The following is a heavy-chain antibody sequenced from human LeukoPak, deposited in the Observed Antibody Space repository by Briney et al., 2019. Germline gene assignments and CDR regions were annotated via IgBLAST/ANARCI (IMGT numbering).Heavy chain of an antibody. CDR1: GLTFGNYG. J-gene: IGHJ4*02. V-gene: IGHV3-30*18. D-gene: IGHD5-12*01. Sequence: PGGSLRLSCAASGLTFGNYGMHWVRQAPGKGLEWVAVISYDGSDKYYADSVKGRFTISRDKSKNTLYLQMNSLRVEDTAVYYCAKDRRGYSGYDYDFFDYWGQGTLVTVSS. CDR2: ISYDGSDK. CDR3: AKDRRGYSGYDYDFFDY.